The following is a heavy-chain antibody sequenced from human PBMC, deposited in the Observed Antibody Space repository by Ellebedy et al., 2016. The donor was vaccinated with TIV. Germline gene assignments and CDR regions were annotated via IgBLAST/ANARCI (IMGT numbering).Heavy chain of an antibody. Sequence: PGGSLRLSCAASGFTVSSNYMSWVRRAPGQGLGWVSVIYGGGNTDYAEHVEGRFTISRDDAKNSVYLQMNSLRAEDTAVYYCARGRGWYPDFDYWGQGTLVTVSS. V-gene: IGHV3-53*01. CDR2: IYGGGNT. CDR1: GFTVSSNY. D-gene: IGHD6-19*01. CDR3: ARGRGWYPDFDY. J-gene: IGHJ4*02.